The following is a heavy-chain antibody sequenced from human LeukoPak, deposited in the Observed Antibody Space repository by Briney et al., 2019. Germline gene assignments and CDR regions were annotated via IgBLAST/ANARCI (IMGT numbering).Heavy chain of an antibody. CDR2: IYPGDSDT. J-gene: IGHJ6*02. CDR1: GYSFTSYW. CDR3: ARRQGQQLNYYYYYGMDV. D-gene: IGHD6-13*01. V-gene: IGHV5-51*01. Sequence: GESLKISCKGSGYSFTSYWIAWVRQMPGKGLEGMGIIYPGDSDTRYSPSFQGQVTISADKSISPAYLQWSSLKASDTAMYYCARRQGQQLNYYYYYGMDVWGQGTTVTVSS.